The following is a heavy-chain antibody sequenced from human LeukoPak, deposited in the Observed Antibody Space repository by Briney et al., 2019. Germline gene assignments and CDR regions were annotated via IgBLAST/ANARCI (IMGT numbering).Heavy chain of an antibody. J-gene: IGHJ4*02. V-gene: IGHV3-21*01. CDR3: GKGLGESFAAGTF. CDR2: ISSSSSYI. Sequence: GGSLRLSCAASGFTFSSYSMNWVRQAPGKGLEWVSSISSSSSYIYYADSVKGRFTISRDNAKNSLYLQMSSLRAEDTAVYYCGKGLGESFAAGTFWGQGTPVTVSS. D-gene: IGHD1-26*01. CDR1: GFTFSSYS.